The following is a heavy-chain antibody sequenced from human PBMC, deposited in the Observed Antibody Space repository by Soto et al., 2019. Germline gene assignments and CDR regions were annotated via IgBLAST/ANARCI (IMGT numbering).Heavy chain of an antibody. CDR3: AIDQRLVIWCDEHHD. J-gene: IGHJ4*02. CDR2: IYYNGTT. Sequence: SENLSLTCTVSGGSISSPNFSWSWIRQHPGKGLEWIGHIYYNGTTYYNPTLKSRVSISVDTSKNQFSLKLSSVTAADTAVYYCAIDQRLVIWCDEHHDWSRGTLVTVSS. CDR1: GGSISSPNFS. V-gene: IGHV4-31*03. D-gene: IGHD6-25*01.